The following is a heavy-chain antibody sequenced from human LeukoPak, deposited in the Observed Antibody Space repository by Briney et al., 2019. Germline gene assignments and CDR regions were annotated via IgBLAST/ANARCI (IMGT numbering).Heavy chain of an antibody. CDR1: GFTFSSYA. CDR2: ISGSGGST. CDR3: AKDLAVGYCSSTSCGYSRHFDY. D-gene: IGHD2-2*01. V-gene: IGHV3-23*01. Sequence: PGGSLRLSCAASGFTFSSYAMSWVRQAPGKGLEWVSAISGSGGSTYYADSVKGRFTISRDNSKNTLYLQMNSLRAEDTAVYYCAKDLAVGYCSSTSCGYSRHFDYWGQGTLVTVSS. J-gene: IGHJ4*02.